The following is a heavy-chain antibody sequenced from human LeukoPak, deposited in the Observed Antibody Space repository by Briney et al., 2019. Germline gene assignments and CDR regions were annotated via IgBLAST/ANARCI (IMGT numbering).Heavy chain of an antibody. Sequence: GGSLRLSCAASGFTFSSYAMSWVRRAPGKGLEWVSAISGSGGSTYYADTVKGRFTISRDNSKNTLYLQMNSLRAEDTAVYYCARDAGYGGNSGFGDYWGQGTLVTVSS. V-gene: IGHV3-23*01. J-gene: IGHJ4*02. CDR1: GFTFSSYA. D-gene: IGHD4-23*01. CDR3: ARDAGYGGNSGFGDY. CDR2: ISGSGGST.